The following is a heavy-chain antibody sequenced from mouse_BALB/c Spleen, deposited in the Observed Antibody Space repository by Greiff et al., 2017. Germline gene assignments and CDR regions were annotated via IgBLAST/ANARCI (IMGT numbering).Heavy chain of an antibody. J-gene: IGHJ4*01. D-gene: IGHD6-2*01. V-gene: IGHV1S81*02. Sequence: QVQLKESGAELVKPGASVKLSCKASGYTFTSYYMYWVKQRPGQGLEWIGEINPSNGGTNFNEKFKSKATLTVDKSSSTAYMQLSSLTSEDSAVYYCTRISTGQYYCAMDYWGQGTTVTVSS. CDR1: GYTFTSYY. CDR3: TRISTGQYYCAMDY. CDR2: INPSNGGT.